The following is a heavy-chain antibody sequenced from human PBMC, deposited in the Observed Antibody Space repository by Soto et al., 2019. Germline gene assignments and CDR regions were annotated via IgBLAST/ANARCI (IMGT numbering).Heavy chain of an antibody. CDR2: VNPSGGST. V-gene: IGHV1-46*01. J-gene: IGHJ4*02. Sequence: ASVKVSCKASGYIFTAYSMHWVRQAPGQGLEWMGVVNPSGGSTNYAQKFQGRITMTRDTSTSTVYVELRSLRSDDTAVYYCARDHFIIDYYDSSGYLYYFDYWGQGTLVTVSS. D-gene: IGHD3-22*01. CDR1: GYIFTAYS. CDR3: ARDHFIIDYYDSSGYLYYFDY.